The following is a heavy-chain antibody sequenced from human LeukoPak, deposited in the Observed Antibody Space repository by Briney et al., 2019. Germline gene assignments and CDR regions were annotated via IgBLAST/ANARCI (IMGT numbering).Heavy chain of an antibody. CDR1: VGSISSSSYY. D-gene: IGHD1/OR15-1a*01. CDR3: ASPLGTEIWDY. Sequence: PSETLSLTCTVSVGSISSSSYYWGWIRQPPGKGLEWIGSIYYCWSTYFNPSLKSRVHILVGRSKKQFSLELNSLTAADAAVYYCASPLGTEIWDYWGQGTLVTVSS. CDR2: IYYCWST. J-gene: IGHJ4*02. V-gene: IGHV4-39*01.